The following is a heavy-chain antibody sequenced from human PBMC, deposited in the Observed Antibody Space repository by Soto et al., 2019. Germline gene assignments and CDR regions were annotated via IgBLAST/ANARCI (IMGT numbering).Heavy chain of an antibody. CDR3: AREYQSPSNGKLYS. CDR2: INPGTGGS. Sequence: QVQLVQSGAEVKEPGAAVKVSCKASAYSFTAYYIHWVRQAPGQGLEWMAWINPGTGGSDYAQKFRGRVTVTRDTSINTTYMELGRLTSDDTAVYYCAREYQSPSNGKLYSWGQGSLVTVSS. CDR1: AYSFTAYY. J-gene: IGHJ4*02. V-gene: IGHV1-2*02. D-gene: IGHD3-22*01.